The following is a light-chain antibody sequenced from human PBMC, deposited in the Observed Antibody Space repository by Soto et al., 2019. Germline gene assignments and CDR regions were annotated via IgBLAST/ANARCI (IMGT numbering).Light chain of an antibody. J-gene: IGKJ2*01. CDR3: HQYNIYPYT. CDR2: KAS. V-gene: IGKV1-5*03. Sequence: DIQLTQSPSTLSTSVGDRGTSTCRASQDISNWLAWYQQEPGKAPKLLMYKASTLKSGVPSRLSGSGSGTEFTLTITCLQAHDFATYYCHQYNIYPYTVGQGTKVDIK. CDR1: QDISNW.